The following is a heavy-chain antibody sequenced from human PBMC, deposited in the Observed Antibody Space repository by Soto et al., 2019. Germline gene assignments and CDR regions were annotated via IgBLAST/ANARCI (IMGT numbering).Heavy chain of an antibody. CDR1: GFTFRSYA. J-gene: IGHJ4*02. CDR3: AKLDGYNAFEY. D-gene: IGHD5-12*01. Sequence: EVQLLESGGDLVQPGGSLRLSCAASGFTFRSYAMGWYRQARGRGLVWVSAISGRGEKTHYEYSVKGRFTISRDNSKNTLYLQMNSLRAEDTAVYLCAKLDGYNAFEYWGQGTLVTVSS. CDR2: ISGRGEKT. V-gene: IGHV3-23*01.